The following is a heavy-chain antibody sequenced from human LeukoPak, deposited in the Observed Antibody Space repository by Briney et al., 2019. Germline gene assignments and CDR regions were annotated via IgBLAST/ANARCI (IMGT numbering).Heavy chain of an antibody. CDR3: ARDLKEYSSSSTIFDY. D-gene: IGHD6-6*01. CDR2: ISGSGGST. Sequence: GGSLRLSCAASGFTFSSYAMSWVRQAPGKGLEWVSAISGSGGSTYYADSVKGRFTISRDNSKNTLYLQMNSLRDEDTAVYYCARDLKEYSSSSTIFDYWGQGTLVTVSS. V-gene: IGHV3-23*01. J-gene: IGHJ4*02. CDR1: GFTFSSYA.